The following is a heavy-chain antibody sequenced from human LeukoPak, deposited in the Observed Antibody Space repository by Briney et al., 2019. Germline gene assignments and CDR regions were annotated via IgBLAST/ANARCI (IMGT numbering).Heavy chain of an antibody. CDR1: GGSISSSSYY. Sequence: SETLSLTCTVSGGSISSSSYYWGWIRQPPGKGLEWIGSIYYSGSTYYNPSLKSRVTISVDTSKNQFSLKLSSVTAADTAVYYCARPTLGDYYYGMDVCGEGTTVTASS. J-gene: IGHJ6*04. D-gene: IGHD3-3*01. CDR3: ARPTLGDYYYGMDV. CDR2: IYYSGST. V-gene: IGHV4-39*01.